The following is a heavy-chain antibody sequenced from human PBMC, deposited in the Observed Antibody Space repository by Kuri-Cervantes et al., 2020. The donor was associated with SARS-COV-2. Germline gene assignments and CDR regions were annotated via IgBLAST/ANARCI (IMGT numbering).Heavy chain of an antibody. CDR1: GGSINDYY. Sequence: SETLSLNCTVSGGSINDYYWGWIRQPPGKGLEWIGYIYYSGTTNYNPSLKSRGTISVDTSKSHFSLKVNSVTAADTAVYYCARSTRWSGPLDYWGQGTLVTVSS. CDR2: IYYSGTT. V-gene: IGHV4-59*01. CDR3: ARSTRWSGPLDY. J-gene: IGHJ4*02. D-gene: IGHD3-3*01.